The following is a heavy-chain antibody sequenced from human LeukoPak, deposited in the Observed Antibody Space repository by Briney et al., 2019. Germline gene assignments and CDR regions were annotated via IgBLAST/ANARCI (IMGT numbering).Heavy chain of an antibody. D-gene: IGHD1-14*01. CDR2: ISAYKGNT. J-gene: IGHJ5*02. CDR3: AESRKPRGWFAP. Sequence: ASVKVSCKASGYTFTSYGISWVRQAPGQGLEWMGWISAYKGNTNYAQKLQGRVTMTTDTSTSTAYMELRSLRSDDTAVYYCAESRKPRGWFAPWGQGTLVTVSS. V-gene: IGHV1-18*01. CDR1: GYTFTSYG.